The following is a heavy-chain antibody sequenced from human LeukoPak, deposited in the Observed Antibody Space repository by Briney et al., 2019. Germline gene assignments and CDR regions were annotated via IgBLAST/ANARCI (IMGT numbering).Heavy chain of an antibody. J-gene: IGHJ4*02. Sequence: PGGSLRLSCAASGFTFSSYTMKWVRQAPGKGLEWVSSISSSSSYIYYADSVKGRFTISRDNAKNSLYLQMNSLRAEDTAVYYCARDSNSGYVGYYFDYWGQGTLVTVSS. CDR3: ARDSNSGYVGYYFDY. D-gene: IGHD5-12*01. V-gene: IGHV3-21*01. CDR1: GFTFSSYT. CDR2: ISSSSSYI.